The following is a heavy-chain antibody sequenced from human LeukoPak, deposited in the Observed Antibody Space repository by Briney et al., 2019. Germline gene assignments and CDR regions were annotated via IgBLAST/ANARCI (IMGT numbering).Heavy chain of an antibody. CDR2: INPNSGGT. Sequence: ASVKVSCKASGYTFTGYYMHWVRQVPGQGLEWMGWINPNSGGTNYAQKFQGRVTMTRDTSISTAYMELSRLRSDDTAVYYCARGTGYDSSGYDNWFDPWGQGTLATVSS. V-gene: IGHV1-2*02. CDR1: GYTFTGYY. CDR3: ARGTGYDSSGYDNWFDP. D-gene: IGHD3-22*01. J-gene: IGHJ5*02.